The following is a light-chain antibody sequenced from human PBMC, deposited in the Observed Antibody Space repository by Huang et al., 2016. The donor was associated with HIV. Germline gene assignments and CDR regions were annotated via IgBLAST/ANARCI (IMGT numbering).Light chain of an antibody. Sequence: EIVLTQSPATLSLSPGERATLSCRASQSISRYFAWYQQKPGQAPRLLIYDASNRVTGIPARFSGSGAGTDFTLTISSLDPEDFAVYYCQQRSNWPKTFGQGTKVEIK. CDR2: DAS. V-gene: IGKV3-11*01. CDR3: QQRSNWPKT. J-gene: IGKJ1*01. CDR1: QSISRY.